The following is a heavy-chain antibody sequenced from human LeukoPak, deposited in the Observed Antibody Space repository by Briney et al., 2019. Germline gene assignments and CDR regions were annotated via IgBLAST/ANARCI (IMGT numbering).Heavy chain of an antibody. J-gene: IGHJ3*02. CDR1: GFTFGDYA. D-gene: IGHD2/OR15-2a*01. CDR2: IRSKANSYAT. V-gene: IGHV3-73*01. CDR3: TRADFYAFDI. Sequence: GGSLRLSCTASGFTFGDYAMSWFRQAPGKGLEWVGFIRSKANSYATAYAASVKGRFTISRDDSKNTAYLQMNSLKTEDTAVYYCTRADFYAFDIWGQGTMVTVSS.